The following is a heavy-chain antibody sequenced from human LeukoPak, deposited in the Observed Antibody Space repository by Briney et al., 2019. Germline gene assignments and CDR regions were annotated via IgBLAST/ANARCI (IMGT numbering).Heavy chain of an antibody. D-gene: IGHD6-19*01. Sequence: GGSLRLSCAASGFTFSSYGMHWVRQAPGKGLEWVAFIRYDGNNKYYADSVKGRFTISRDNSKNTLYLQMNSLRAEDTAVYYCARTWQDREQFFDYWGQGTLVTVSS. CDR1: GFTFSSYG. V-gene: IGHV3-30*02. CDR2: IRYDGNNK. CDR3: ARTWQDREQFFDY. J-gene: IGHJ4*02.